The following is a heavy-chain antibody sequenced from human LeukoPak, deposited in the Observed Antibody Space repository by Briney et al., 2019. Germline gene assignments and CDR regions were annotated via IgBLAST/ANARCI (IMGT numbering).Heavy chain of an antibody. V-gene: IGHV3-64*04. J-gene: IGHJ4*02. CDR3: AQWGDFDVLTGYYVPDF. D-gene: IGHD3-9*01. Sequence: PGGSLRLSCSASGFTFSSYAMHWVRQAPGKGLEYVSAISSNGGSTYYADSVKGRFTISRDNSKNTLYLQMNSLRAEDTAVCYCAQWGDFDVLTGYYVPDFWGQGTLVTVSS. CDR2: ISSNGGST. CDR1: GFTFSSYA.